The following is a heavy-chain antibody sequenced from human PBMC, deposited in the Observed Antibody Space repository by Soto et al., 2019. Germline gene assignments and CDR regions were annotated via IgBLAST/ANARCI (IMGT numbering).Heavy chain of an antibody. CDR3: ARDPHYYDSSGLGRWRWFDP. D-gene: IGHD3-22*01. CDR1: GYTFTSYG. Sequence: GASVKVSCKASGYTFTSYGISWVRQAPGQGLEWMGWISAYNGNTNYAQKLQGRVTMTTDTSTSTAYMELRSLRSDDTAVYYCARDPHYYDSSGLGRWRWFDPWGQGTLVTVSS. V-gene: IGHV1-18*01. J-gene: IGHJ5*02. CDR2: ISAYNGNT.